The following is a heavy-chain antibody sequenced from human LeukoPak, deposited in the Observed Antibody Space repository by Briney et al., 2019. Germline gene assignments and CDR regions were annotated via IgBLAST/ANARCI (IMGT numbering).Heavy chain of an antibody. V-gene: IGHV4-39*01. J-gene: IGHJ4*02. CDR3: AGSSSSWYQVY. CDR1: GGPISSSSYY. Sequence: SETLSLTCTVSGGPISSSSYYWGWIRQPPGKGLEWIGSIYYSGSTYHNPSLKSRVTISVDTSKNQFSLKLSSVTAADTAVYYCAGSSSSWYQVYWGQGTLVTVSS. CDR2: IYYSGST. D-gene: IGHD6-13*01.